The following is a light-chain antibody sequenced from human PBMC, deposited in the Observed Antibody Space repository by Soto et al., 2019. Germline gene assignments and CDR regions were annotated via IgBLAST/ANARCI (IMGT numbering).Light chain of an antibody. Sequence: QSALSQPPSASGSPGQSVTISCTGNSTDVGGSNYLSWYQQHPGKAPKLVIYEVNKRPSGVPDRFSGSKSGNTASLTVSGLQAEDEADYYCSSYAGSNNMIFGGGTKLTVL. CDR3: SSYAGSNNMI. CDR1: STDVGGSNY. CDR2: EVN. V-gene: IGLV2-8*01. J-gene: IGLJ2*01.